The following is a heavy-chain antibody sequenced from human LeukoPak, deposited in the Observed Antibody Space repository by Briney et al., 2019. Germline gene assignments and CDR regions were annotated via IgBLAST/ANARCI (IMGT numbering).Heavy chain of an antibody. CDR1: GGSISSSNW. V-gene: IGHV4-4*02. CDR2: IYHSGST. Sequence: PSGTLSLTCAVSGGSISSSNWWSWVRQPPGKGLEWIGEIYHSGSTNYNPSLKSRVTISVDKSKNQFSPKLSSVTAADTAVYYCARDELDSSGYYYYYGMDVWGQGTTVTVSS. J-gene: IGHJ6*02. CDR3: ARDELDSSGYYYYYGMDV. D-gene: IGHD3-22*01.